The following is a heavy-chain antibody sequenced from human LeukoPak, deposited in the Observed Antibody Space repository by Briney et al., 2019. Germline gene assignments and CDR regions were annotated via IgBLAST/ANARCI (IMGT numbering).Heavy chain of an antibody. CDR3: ARGTVTTQLDY. Sequence: PGGSLRLSCAASGFTFSSYGMHWVRQAPGKGLEWVAVIWYDGSNKYYADSVKGRFTISRDNSKNTLYLQMNSLRAEDTAVYYRARGTVTTQLDYWGQGTLVTVSS. D-gene: IGHD4-17*01. CDR1: GFTFSSYG. J-gene: IGHJ4*02. CDR2: IWYDGSNK. V-gene: IGHV3-33*01.